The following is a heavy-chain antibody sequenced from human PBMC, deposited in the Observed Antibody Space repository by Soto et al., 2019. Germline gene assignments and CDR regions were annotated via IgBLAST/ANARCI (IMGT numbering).Heavy chain of an antibody. V-gene: IGHV1-69*06. D-gene: IGHD2-2*01. Sequence: SVKVSCKASGCTFSSYAISWVRQAPGQGLEWMGGIIPIFGTANYAQKFQGRVTITADKSTSTAYMELSSLRSEDTAVYYCARDRGYWSSTSCTLLGGTDVWRQGTPVTFSS. J-gene: IGHJ6*02. CDR2: IIPIFGTA. CDR3: ARDRGYWSSTSCTLLGGTDV. CDR1: GCTFSSYA.